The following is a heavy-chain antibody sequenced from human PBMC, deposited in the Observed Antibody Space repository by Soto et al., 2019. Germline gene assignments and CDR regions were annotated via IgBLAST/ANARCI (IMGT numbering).Heavy chain of an antibody. Sequence: EVELLESGGGLVQPGGSLRLSCAASAFVFSVYAMSWVRQAPGKGLEWVAVISASGAGTYYADSVKGRFTISRDNSKNTLSLQMNSLSAEDTALYYCARSYCTGGSCYTVGDWCQGTLVTVSS. CDR2: ISASGAGT. D-gene: IGHD2-15*01. CDR3: ARSYCTGGSCYTVGD. J-gene: IGHJ4*02. V-gene: IGHV3-23*01. CDR1: AFVFSVYA.